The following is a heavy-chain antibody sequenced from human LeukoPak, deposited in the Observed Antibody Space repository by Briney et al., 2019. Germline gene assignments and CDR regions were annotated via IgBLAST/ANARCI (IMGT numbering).Heavy chain of an antibody. J-gene: IGHJ4*02. CDR3: ALGKNFGYHYFDF. D-gene: IGHD2-2*03. V-gene: IGHV3-30*02. CDR1: GFSFSSYG. CDR2: IRFDGSEK. Sequence: GGSLRLSCAGSGFSFSSYGMHWVRRAPGKGLEWMTFIRFDGSEKYYADSVKGRFTISRDYSKNTLFLQMSSLRPEDTAVYYCALGKNFGYHYFDFWGQGALVTVSS.